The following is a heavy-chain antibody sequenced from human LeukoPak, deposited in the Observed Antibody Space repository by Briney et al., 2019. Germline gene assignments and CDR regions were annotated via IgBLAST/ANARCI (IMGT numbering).Heavy chain of an antibody. Sequence: SETLSLTCAVSGGSFSGYYWSWIRQPPGKGLEWIGEINHSGSTNYNPSLKSRVTISVDTSKNQFSLKLSSVTAADTAVYYCARALYGGKVFDYWGQGTLVTVYS. D-gene: IGHD4-23*01. V-gene: IGHV4-34*01. CDR1: GGSFSGYY. CDR3: ARALYGGKVFDY. J-gene: IGHJ4*02. CDR2: INHSGST.